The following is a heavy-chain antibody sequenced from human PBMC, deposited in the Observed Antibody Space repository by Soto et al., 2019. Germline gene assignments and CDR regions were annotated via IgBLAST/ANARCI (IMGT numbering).Heavy chain of an antibody. J-gene: IGHJ3*02. V-gene: IGHV5-10-1*01. CDR3: AGTSSGSYGLDAAFDI. D-gene: IGHD1-26*01. CDR2: IDPSDSYT. CDR1: GYSFTSYW. Sequence: PGESLKISCMGSGYSFTSYWISWVRQMPGKGLEWMGRIDPSDSYTNYSPSFQGHVTISADKSISTAYLQWSSLKASDTAMYYCAGTSSGSYGLDAAFDIWGQGTMVTVSS.